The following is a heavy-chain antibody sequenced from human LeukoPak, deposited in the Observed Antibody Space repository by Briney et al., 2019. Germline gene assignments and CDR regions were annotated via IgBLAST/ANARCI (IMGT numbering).Heavy chain of an antibody. J-gene: IGHJ6*03. D-gene: IGHD2-2*01. CDR3: AGSSTTYYYYYMDV. CDR1: GFTFSSYS. Sequence: GGSLRLSCAASGFTFSSYSMNWVRQAPGKGLEWVSSISSSSSYIYYADSVKGRFTISRDNAKNSLYLQMNSLRAEDTAVYYCAGSSTTYYYYYMDVWGKGTTVTVSS. CDR2: ISSSSSYI. V-gene: IGHV3-21*01.